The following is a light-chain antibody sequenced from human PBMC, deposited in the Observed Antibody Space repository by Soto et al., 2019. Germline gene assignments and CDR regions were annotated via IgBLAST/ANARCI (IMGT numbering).Light chain of an antibody. V-gene: IGKV3-11*01. CDR3: QQRSDWPWT. CDR2: DVS. Sequence: VLNQSPSTWSLSRGETGTLTCVASESVTDYLAWYQQKPGQPPRLLVYDVSNRAAGIPTRFSGGGSGTDFTLTISNVEPEDFAVYYCQQRSDWPWTFGQGTKVDIK. J-gene: IGKJ1*01. CDR1: ESVTDY.